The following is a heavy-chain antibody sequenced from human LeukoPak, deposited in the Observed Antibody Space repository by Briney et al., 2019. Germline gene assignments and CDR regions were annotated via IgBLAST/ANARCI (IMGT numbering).Heavy chain of an antibody. D-gene: IGHD4-17*01. Sequence: GGSLRLSCAASGFAFSSYAMSWVRQAPVKGLEWVSAISGSGGSTYYADSVKGRFTISRDNSKNTLYLQMNSLRAEDTAVYYCGSYGDKYYFDYWGQGTLVTVSS. V-gene: IGHV3-23*01. J-gene: IGHJ4*02. CDR1: GFAFSSYA. CDR2: ISGSGGST. CDR3: GSYGDKYYFDY.